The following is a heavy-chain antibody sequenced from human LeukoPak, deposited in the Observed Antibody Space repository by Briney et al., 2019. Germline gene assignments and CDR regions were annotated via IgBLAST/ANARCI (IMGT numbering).Heavy chain of an antibody. V-gene: IGHV3-53*04. CDR2: IYSGGST. D-gene: IGHD6-19*01. Sequence: GGSLRLSCAASGFTVSSNYMSWVRQAPGKGLEWVSVIYSGGSTHYADSVKGRFTISRHNSKNTLYLQMNSLRAEDTAVYYCARMVPAVAGIGNNWFDPWGQGTLVTVSS. CDR3: ARMVPAVAGIGNNWFDP. J-gene: IGHJ5*02. CDR1: GFTVSSNY.